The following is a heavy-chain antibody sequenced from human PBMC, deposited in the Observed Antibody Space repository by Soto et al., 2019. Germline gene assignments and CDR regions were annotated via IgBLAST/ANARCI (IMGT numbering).Heavy chain of an antibody. CDR2: IYFGGTT. Sequence: QVQLQESGPGLVKPSETLSLTCTVSGGSISPYYWSWIRQPPGRGLEWIGYIYFGGTTSYNPSLKSRVTISVDTSKNQSSLKLTSVTAADTAVYYCARLGGYFQALDSWGQGTLVTVSS. D-gene: IGHD3-22*01. CDR1: GGSISPYY. CDR3: ARLGGYFQALDS. V-gene: IGHV4-59*08. J-gene: IGHJ4*02.